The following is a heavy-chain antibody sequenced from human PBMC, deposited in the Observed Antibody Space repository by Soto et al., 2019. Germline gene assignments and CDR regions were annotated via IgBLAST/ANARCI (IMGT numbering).Heavy chain of an antibody. J-gene: IGHJ4*02. D-gene: IGHD3-16*02. Sequence: QVQLVQSGAEVKKPGSSVKVSCKASGGTFSSYAISWVRQAPGQGLEWMGGIIPIFGTANYAQKFQGRVTITADESTSTAYMELSSLRSEDTAVYYCARTDTFGGVIAPYYFDYWGQGTLVTVSS. CDR3: ARTDTFGGVIAPYYFDY. CDR2: IIPIFGTA. V-gene: IGHV1-69*12. CDR1: GGTFSSYA.